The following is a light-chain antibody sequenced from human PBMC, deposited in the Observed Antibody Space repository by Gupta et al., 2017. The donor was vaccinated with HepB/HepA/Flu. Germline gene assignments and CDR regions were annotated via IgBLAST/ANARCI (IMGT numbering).Light chain of an antibody. V-gene: IGKV4-1*01. CDR1: QNGLYSNYKDF. CDR2: WAS. Sequence: DIVMIQPPHSLAVSLGERATINCNSSQNGLYSNYKDFLAWYQQKPGHPPKLLISWASTRESGVPDRFSGRGSGTDYTLTISGRQAEDVAVYYCQQEDYTPITFGQGTQLDIK. J-gene: IGKJ5*01. CDR3: QQEDYTPIT.